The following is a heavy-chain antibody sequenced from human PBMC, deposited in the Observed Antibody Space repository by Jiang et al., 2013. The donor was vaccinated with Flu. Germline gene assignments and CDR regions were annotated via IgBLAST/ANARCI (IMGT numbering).Heavy chain of an antibody. CDR2: IWYDGSKT. Sequence: QLLESGGGVVQPGRSLSLSCAASGFTFSNYAMHWVRQAPGKGLEWVAVIWYDGSKTYHADAVKGRFTISRDNARNSLYLQMNSLRVEDTAVYFCARGIGGTSYDDYWSGYVGGNGMDVWGQGTTVTVAS. CDR1: GFTFSNYA. D-gene: IGHD3-3*01. V-gene: IGHV3-33*01. J-gene: IGHJ6*02. CDR3: ARGIGGTSYDDYWSGYVGGNGMDV.